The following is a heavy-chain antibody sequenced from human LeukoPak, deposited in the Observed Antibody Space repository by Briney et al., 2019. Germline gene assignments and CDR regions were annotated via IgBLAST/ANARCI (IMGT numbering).Heavy chain of an antibody. D-gene: IGHD6-19*01. CDR1: GYTFTSYA. V-gene: IGHV7-4-1*02. CDR2: INTNTGNP. Sequence: EASVKVSCKASGYTFTSYAMNWVRQAPGQGLEWMGWINTNTGNPTYAQGFTGWFVFSLDTSVSTAYLQISSLKAEDTAVYYCARPPGAGPLYYYYYGMDVWGQGTTVTVSS. CDR3: ARPPGAGPLYYYYYGMDV. J-gene: IGHJ6*02.